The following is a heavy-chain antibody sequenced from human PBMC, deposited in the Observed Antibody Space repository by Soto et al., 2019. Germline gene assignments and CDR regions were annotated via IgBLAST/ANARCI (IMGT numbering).Heavy chain of an antibody. V-gene: IGHV3-23*01. Sequence: EVQLLESGGGLVQPGGSLRLSCAASGFTFSSYAMSWVRQAPGKGLEWVSAISGSGGSTYYADSVKGRFTISRNNSKNTLYLQMNSLRAEDTAVYYCAKDEYCSGGSCYLVDYWGQGTLVTVSS. CDR1: GFTFSSYA. D-gene: IGHD2-15*01. CDR3: AKDEYCSGGSCYLVDY. J-gene: IGHJ4*02. CDR2: ISGSGGST.